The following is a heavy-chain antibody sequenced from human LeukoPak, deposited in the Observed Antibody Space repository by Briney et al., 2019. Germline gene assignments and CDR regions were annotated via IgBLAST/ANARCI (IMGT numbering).Heavy chain of an antibody. J-gene: IGHJ4*02. D-gene: IGHD3-22*01. V-gene: IGHV3-15*01. CDR1: GFSFPSAW. CDR2: IKNKLDGGTA. CDR3: TTDHDSSGYYFAYAS. Sequence: PGGSLRLFCAASGFSFPSAWMNWVRQAPGKGLEWVGLIKNKLDGGTADYAAPVKGRFTISRDDSENTLYLQMNSLQTEDTAVYYCTTDHDSSGYYFAYASWGQGTLVTVSS.